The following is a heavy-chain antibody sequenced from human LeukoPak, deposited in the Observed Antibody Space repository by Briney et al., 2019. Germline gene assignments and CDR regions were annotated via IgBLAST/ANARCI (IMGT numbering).Heavy chain of an antibody. CDR1: GGSFSGTSHY. CDR2: SSYSGST. D-gene: IGHD3-3*01. V-gene: IGHV4-39*07. CDR3: AREGEGYDFWSGYWFDY. Sequence: SETLSLTCTVSGGSFSGTSHYWGWIRQPPGKRLEWIGSSSYSGSTYYNPSLKSRVTISVDTSKNQFSLNLSSVTAADTAVYYCAREGEGYDFWSGYWFDYWASEPWSPSPQ. J-gene: IGHJ4*02.